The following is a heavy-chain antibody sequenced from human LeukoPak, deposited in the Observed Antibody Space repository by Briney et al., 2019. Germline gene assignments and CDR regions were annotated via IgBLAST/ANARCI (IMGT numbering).Heavy chain of an antibody. CDR3: ARDFVGVVGAPLGAFDI. J-gene: IGHJ3*02. CDR1: GYTFTSYG. Sequence: ASVKVSCKASGYTFTSYGISWVRQAPGQGLEWMGWISAYNGNTNYAQKLQGRVTMTTDTSTSTAYMELSSLRSEDTAVYYCARDFVGVVGAPLGAFDIWGQGTMVTVSS. D-gene: IGHD1-26*01. CDR2: ISAYNGNT. V-gene: IGHV1-18*01.